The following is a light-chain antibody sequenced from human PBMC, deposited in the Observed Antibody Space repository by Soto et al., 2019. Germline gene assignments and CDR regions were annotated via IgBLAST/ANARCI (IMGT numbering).Light chain of an antibody. CDR3: SSYTSSSPLV. J-gene: IGLJ1*01. V-gene: IGLV2-14*01. Sequence: QSALTQPASVSGSPGQSITISCTGTSSDVGGYNYVSWYQHHPGKAPKLMIYEVSNRPSGVSNRFSGSKSGNTASLTISGLQSEYEADYYCSSYTSSSPLVFGTGTKLTVL. CDR2: EVS. CDR1: SSDVGGYNY.